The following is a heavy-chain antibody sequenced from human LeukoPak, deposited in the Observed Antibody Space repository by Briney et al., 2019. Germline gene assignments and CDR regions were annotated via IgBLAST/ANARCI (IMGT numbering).Heavy chain of an antibody. Sequence: GGSLRLSCAASGFTVSSNYMSWVRQAPGKGLEWVSVIYSGGSTYYADYVMGRFTISRDNSKNTLYLQMNSLRAEDTAVYYCARDCGGDCSDAFDIWGQGTMVTVSS. CDR2: IYSGGST. D-gene: IGHD2-21*02. J-gene: IGHJ3*02. CDR3: ARDCGGDCSDAFDI. CDR1: GFTVSSNY. V-gene: IGHV3-53*01.